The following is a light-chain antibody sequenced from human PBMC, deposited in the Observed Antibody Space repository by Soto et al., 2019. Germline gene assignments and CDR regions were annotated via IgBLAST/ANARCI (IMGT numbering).Light chain of an antibody. V-gene: IGLV1-40*01. J-gene: IGLJ2*01. CDR2: GNS. CDR3: QSYDSSLRGVX. CDR1: SSNIGAGYD. Sequence: QSVLTQPPSVSGAPGQRVTISCTGSSSNIGAGYDVHWYQQLPGTAPKLLIYGNSNRPSGVPDRFSGSKSGTSASLAITGLQAEDEADHYCQSYDSSLRGVXXGGXXKLTVL.